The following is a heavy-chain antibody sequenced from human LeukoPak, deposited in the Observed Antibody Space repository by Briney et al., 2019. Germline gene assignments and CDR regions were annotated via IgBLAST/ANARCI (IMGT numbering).Heavy chain of an antibody. CDR3: ANRPDYGDLY. D-gene: IGHD4-17*01. V-gene: IGHV3-23*01. J-gene: IGHJ4*02. Sequence: SGGSLRLSCAASGFTFSNYATSWVRQAPGKGLEWVSAISGSGGSTYYADSVKGRLTISRDNSKNTLYLQMNSLRAEDTAVYYCANRPDYGDLYWGQGTLVTVSS. CDR2: ISGSGGST. CDR1: GFTFSNYA.